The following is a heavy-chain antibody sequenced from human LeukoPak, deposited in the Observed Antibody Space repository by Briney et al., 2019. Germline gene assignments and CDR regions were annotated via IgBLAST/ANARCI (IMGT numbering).Heavy chain of an antibody. Sequence: SETLSLICSVSGGSISSHYWSWIRQPPGKGLEWIGYIYYSGSINYNPSLKSRVTISVDTSKNQFSLKLSSVTAADTAVYYCARSAGGPDDYWGQGTLVTVSS. CDR1: GGSISSHY. D-gene: IGHD3-10*01. V-gene: IGHV4-59*11. CDR3: ARSAGGPDDY. CDR2: IYYSGSI. J-gene: IGHJ4*02.